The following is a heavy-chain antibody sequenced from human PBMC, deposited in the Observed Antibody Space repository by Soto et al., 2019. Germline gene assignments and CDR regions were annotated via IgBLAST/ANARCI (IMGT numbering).Heavy chain of an antibody. J-gene: IGHJ4*02. CDR2: ITPFSGDV. V-gene: IGHV1-45*02. D-gene: IGHD1-26*01. CDR1: GNTFTYRY. CDR3: ASGGAGSGPFTWELPDH. Sequence: QMQLVQSGAEVKRTGSTVTVSCKALGNTFTYRYLHWVRPAPGQALEWMGWITPFSGDVRYAQKFQERVTLTRDRSINTAYMRMSSLRPEDTAMYYCASGGAGSGPFTWELPDHWGQGTLVTVSS.